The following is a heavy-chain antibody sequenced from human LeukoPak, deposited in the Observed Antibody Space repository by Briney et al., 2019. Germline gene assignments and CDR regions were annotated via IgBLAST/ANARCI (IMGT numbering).Heavy chain of an antibody. CDR2: FDPEDGET. D-gene: IGHD1-26*01. V-gene: IGHV1-24*01. Sequence: GASVEVSCKVSGYTLTELSMHWVRQAPGKGLEWMGGFDPEDGETIYAQKFQGRVTMTEDTSTDTAYMELSSLRSEDTAVYYCATYPLWEPGGFDPWGQGTLSPSPQ. CDR3: ATYPLWEPGGFDP. J-gene: IGHJ5*02. CDR1: GYTLTELS.